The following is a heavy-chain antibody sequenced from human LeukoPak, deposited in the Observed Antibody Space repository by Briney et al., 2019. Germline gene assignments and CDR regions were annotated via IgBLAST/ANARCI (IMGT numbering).Heavy chain of an antibody. J-gene: IGHJ4*02. Sequence: PGRSLRLSCAASVFTFSNYGMHWVRQAPGQGLEWVAVISNDAKKIYYLDSVKGRFTVSRDNSKSMFYVQMDSLRVEDTAVYYCVKGGYSGSLYGYYDYWGQGTLVTVSS. CDR2: ISNDAKKI. D-gene: IGHD1-26*01. V-gene: IGHV3-30*18. CDR3: VKGGYSGSLYGYYDY. CDR1: VFTFSNYG.